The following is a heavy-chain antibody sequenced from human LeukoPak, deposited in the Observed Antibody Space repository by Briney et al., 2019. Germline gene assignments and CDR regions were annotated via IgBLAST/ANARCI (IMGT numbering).Heavy chain of an antibody. CDR1: GGTFSSYA. J-gene: IGHJ4*02. Sequence: SVKVSCKASGGTFSSYAISWVRQAPGQGLEWMGRIIPIFGTANYAQKFQGRVTITTDESTCTAYMELSSLRSEDTAVYYCARARGYYPDYYFDYWGQGTLVTVSS. CDR3: ARARGYYPDYYFDY. V-gene: IGHV1-69*05. D-gene: IGHD3-22*01. CDR2: IIPIFGTA.